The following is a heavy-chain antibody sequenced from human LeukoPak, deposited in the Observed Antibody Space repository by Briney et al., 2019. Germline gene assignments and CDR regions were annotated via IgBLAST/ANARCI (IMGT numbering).Heavy chain of an antibody. CDR2: ISYDGSNK. CDR1: GFTFSSYG. Sequence: GGSLRLSCAASGFTFSSYGMHWVRQAPGKGLEWVAVISYDGSNKYYADSVKGRFTISRDNSKNTLYLQMNSLRAEDTAVYYRATRTGELDYWGQGTLVTVSS. D-gene: IGHD7-27*01. J-gene: IGHJ4*02. CDR3: ATRTGELDY. V-gene: IGHV3-30*03.